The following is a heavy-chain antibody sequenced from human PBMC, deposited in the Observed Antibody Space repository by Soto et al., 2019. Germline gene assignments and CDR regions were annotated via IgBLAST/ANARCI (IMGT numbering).Heavy chain of an antibody. CDR1: GASISSGGYS. J-gene: IGHJ4*02. D-gene: IGHD2-21*02. CDR2: IYQTGST. Sequence: SETLSLTCAVSGASISSGGYSWSWVRQPPGKGLEWIGFIYQTGSTHYNPSLKNRVTISVDGSKNQFPLNLTSVTAADTAVYYSANFVVGPATLPDWGQGALVTVSS. CDR3: ANFVVGPATLPD. V-gene: IGHV4-30-2*01.